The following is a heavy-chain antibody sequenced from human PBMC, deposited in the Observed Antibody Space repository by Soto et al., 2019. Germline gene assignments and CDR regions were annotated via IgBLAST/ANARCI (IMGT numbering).Heavy chain of an antibody. V-gene: IGHV3-74*01. J-gene: IGHJ5*02. CDR1: GFTFGDHW. Sequence: QTGGSLRLSCAASGFTFGDHWMHWVRQAPGKGLEWVSRVISDGNTIDYADSVKGRFTVSRDNAKSTLYLQMNSLRAEDTAVYYCATAEVDHWGPGTLVTVSS. CDR2: VISDGNTI. CDR3: ATAEVDH.